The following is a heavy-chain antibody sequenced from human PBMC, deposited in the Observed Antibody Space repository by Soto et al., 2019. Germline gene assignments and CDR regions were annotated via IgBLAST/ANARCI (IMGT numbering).Heavy chain of an antibody. CDR1: GYTFSTYG. CDR3: ASWTYGSGSPTGY. Sequence: QVQLVQSGAEVKKPGASVNVSCKASGYTFSTYGISWVRQAPGQGLEWMGWISTYNGNTNNAQQLQGRVTMTTDTSTATVYMELRSLTSDDTAVYYCASWTYGSGSPTGYWGQGTLVTVSS. V-gene: IGHV1-18*01. CDR2: ISTYNGNT. J-gene: IGHJ4*02. D-gene: IGHD3-10*01.